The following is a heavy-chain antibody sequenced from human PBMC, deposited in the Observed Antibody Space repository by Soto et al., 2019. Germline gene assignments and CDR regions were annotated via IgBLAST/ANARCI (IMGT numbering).Heavy chain of an antibody. CDR2: ISSSGSTI. CDR3: ARARKVLRYFDWSYYFDY. J-gene: IGHJ4*02. Sequence: AGGSLRLSCAASGFTFSDYYMSWIRQAPGKGLEWVSYISSSGSTIYYADSVKGRFTISRDNAKNSLYLQMNSLRAEDTAVYYCARARKVLRYFDWSYYFDYWGQGTLVTVSS. CDR1: GFTFSDYY. D-gene: IGHD3-9*01. V-gene: IGHV3-11*01.